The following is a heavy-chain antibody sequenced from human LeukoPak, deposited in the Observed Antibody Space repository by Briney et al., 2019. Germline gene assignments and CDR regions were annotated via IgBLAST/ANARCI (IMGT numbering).Heavy chain of an antibody. V-gene: IGHV4-61*02. CDR1: AGSISSGSYD. CDR3: ARAGGSYRSYAFDI. CDR2: IYTSEST. Sequence: PSETLSLTCTVAAGSISSGSYDWSWIRQPAGKGLEWIGRIYTSESTNYNPSLKSRVTISVDTSKNQFSLKLSSVTAADTAVYYCARAGGSYRSYAFDIWGQGTMVTVSS. J-gene: IGHJ3*02. D-gene: IGHD1-26*01.